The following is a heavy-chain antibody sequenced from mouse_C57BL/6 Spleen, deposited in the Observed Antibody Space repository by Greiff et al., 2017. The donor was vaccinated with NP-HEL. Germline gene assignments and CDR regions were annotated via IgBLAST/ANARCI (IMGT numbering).Heavy chain of an antibody. V-gene: IGHV1-69*01. J-gene: IGHJ4*01. CDR3: ARPSTMVTTNAMDY. Sequence: VQLQQSGAELVMPGASVKLSCKASGYTFTSYWMHWVKQRPGQGLEWIGEIDPSDSYTNYNQKFKGKSTLTVDKSSSTAYMQLSSLTSEDSAVYYCARPSTMVTTNAMDYWGEGTSVTVSS. D-gene: IGHD2-2*01. CDR1: GYTFTSYW. CDR2: IDPSDSYT.